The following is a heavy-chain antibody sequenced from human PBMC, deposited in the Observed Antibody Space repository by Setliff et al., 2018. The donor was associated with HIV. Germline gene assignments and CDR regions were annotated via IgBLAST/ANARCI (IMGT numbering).Heavy chain of an antibody. CDR1: GGSISGDF. CDR2: THASGTT. J-gene: IGHJ5*02. CDR3: ARARLLGGFLS. D-gene: IGHD7-27*01. V-gene: IGHV4-4*07. Sequence: PSETLSLTCTVSGGSISGDFWTWIRQPAGEGLEWIGRTHASGTTQCEPSLKNRCSMSIDTSRNRVSLKMTSVTAADTAVYYCARARLLGGFLSWGRGALVTVS.